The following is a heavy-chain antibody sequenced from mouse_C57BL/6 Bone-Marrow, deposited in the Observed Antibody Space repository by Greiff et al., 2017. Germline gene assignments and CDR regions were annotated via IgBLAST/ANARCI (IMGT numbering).Heavy chain of an antibody. Sequence: VQLQQSGAELVKPGASVKLSCKASGYTFTSYWMHWVKQRPGQGLEWIGMIHPNSGSTNYNEKFKSKATLTVDKSSSTAYMQLSSLTSEDSAVYYCARDYGSSYFDYWGQGTTLTVSS. V-gene: IGHV1-64*01. CDR2: IHPNSGST. D-gene: IGHD1-1*01. CDR3: ARDYGSSYFDY. J-gene: IGHJ2*01. CDR1: GYTFTSYW.